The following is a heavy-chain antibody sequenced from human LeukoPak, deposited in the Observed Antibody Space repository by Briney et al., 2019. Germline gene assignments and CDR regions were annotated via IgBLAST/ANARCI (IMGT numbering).Heavy chain of an antibody. CDR1: GFTFSTYA. Sequence: GGSLRLSCSASGFTFSTYAMHWVRQAPGKGLEYVSVISSSGGSTYYADSVKGRFTISRDNSKYTLYLQMSSLRPEDTAVYYCVKGGYSSSWYLFDYWGQGTLVTVSS. V-gene: IGHV3-64D*06. CDR3: VKGGYSSSWYLFDY. J-gene: IGHJ4*02. D-gene: IGHD6-13*01. CDR2: ISSSGGST.